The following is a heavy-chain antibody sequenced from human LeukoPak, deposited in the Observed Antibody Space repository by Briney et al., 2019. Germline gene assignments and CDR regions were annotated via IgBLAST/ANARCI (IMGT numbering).Heavy chain of an antibody. CDR1: GYTFTSYD. Sequence: GASVKVSCKASGYTFTSYDINWVRQATGQGLEWMGIINPSGGSTSYAQEFQGRVTMTRDMSTSTVYMELSSLRSEDTAVYYCARDSSRGQFDYWGQGTLVTVSS. CDR2: INPSGGST. D-gene: IGHD1-26*01. V-gene: IGHV1-46*01. J-gene: IGHJ4*02. CDR3: ARDSSRGQFDY.